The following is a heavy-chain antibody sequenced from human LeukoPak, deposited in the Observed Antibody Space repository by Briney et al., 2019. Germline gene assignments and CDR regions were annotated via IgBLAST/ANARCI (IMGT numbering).Heavy chain of an antibody. CDR2: INTNTGNP. CDR1: GYTFTSYA. J-gene: IGHJ6*03. V-gene: IGHV7-4-1*02. Sequence: ASVKVSCKASGYTFTSYAMNWVRQAPGQGLEWMGWINTNTGNPTYAQGFTGRFVFSLDTSVSTAYLQISSLKAEDTAVYYCAREAYGSGNYYYYYMDVWGKGTTVTVSS. D-gene: IGHD3-10*01. CDR3: AREAYGSGNYYYYYMDV.